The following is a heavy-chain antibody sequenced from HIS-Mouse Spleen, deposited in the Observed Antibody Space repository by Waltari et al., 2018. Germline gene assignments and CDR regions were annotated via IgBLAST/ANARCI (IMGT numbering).Heavy chain of an antibody. Sequence: QVQLQESGPGLVKPSETLSLTCTVSGYSISSGSYWGWIRQPPGKGLEWIGSIYHSGSTYYNPSLKSRVTISVDTSKNQFSLKLSSVTAADTAVYYCARGESGSYYYYYYGMDVWGQGTTVTVSS. CDR3: ARGESGSYYYYYYGMDV. J-gene: IGHJ6*02. V-gene: IGHV4-38-2*02. D-gene: IGHD1-26*01. CDR2: IYHSGST. CDR1: GYSISSGSY.